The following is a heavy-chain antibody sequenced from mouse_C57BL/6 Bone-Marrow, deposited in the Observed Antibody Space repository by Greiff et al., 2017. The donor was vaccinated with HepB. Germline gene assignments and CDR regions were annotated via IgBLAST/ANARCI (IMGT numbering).Heavy chain of an antibody. D-gene: IGHD1-1*01. CDR2: ISDGGSYT. J-gene: IGHJ1*03. V-gene: IGHV5-4*01. CDR3: ARALLLRDWYFDV. Sequence: DVQLVESGGGLVKPGGSLKLSCAASGFTFSSYAMSWVRQTPEKRLEWVATISDGGSYTYYPDNVKGRFTISRDNAKNNLYLQMSHLKSEDTAMYYCARALLLRDWYFDVWGTGTTVTVSS. CDR1: GFTFSSYA.